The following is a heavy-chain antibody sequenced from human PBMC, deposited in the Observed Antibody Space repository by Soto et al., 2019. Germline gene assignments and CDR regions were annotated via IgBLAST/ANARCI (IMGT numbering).Heavy chain of an antibody. V-gene: IGHV1-2*02. Sequence: QVLLVQSGAAVRKPGASVKVSCKASGYTFTGHYIHWVRQAPGQGLEWMGWLNPISGDTNFAQKFQGRGTMTSDTSISTAYMDLSSLISGDTAVYYCARVRRSPSGMDVWGQGTTVTVSS. D-gene: IGHD2-15*01. J-gene: IGHJ6*02. CDR3: ARVRRSPSGMDV. CDR1: GYTFTGHY. CDR2: LNPISGDT.